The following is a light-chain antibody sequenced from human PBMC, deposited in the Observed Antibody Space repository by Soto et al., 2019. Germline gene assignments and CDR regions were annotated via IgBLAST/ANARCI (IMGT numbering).Light chain of an antibody. J-gene: IGKJ4*01. CDR2: DAS. CDR1: QDISNY. CDR3: QQYDNLPLSLT. Sequence: DIQMTQSPSSLSASVGDRVTITCQASQDISNYLNWYQQKPGKAPKLLIYDASNLETGVPSRFSGSGAGTDFTFTISSLQPEDIATYYCQQYDNLPLSLTFGAGTKVDIK. V-gene: IGKV1-33*01.